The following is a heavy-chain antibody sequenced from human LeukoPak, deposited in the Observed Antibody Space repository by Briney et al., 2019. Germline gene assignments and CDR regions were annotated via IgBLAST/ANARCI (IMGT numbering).Heavy chain of an antibody. V-gene: IGHV4-4*07. Sequence: SETLSLTCTVSGGSISSYYWSWIRHLAGKGLEWIGRIYTGGSTNYNPSLKSRVTMSVDTSKNQFSLKLSSVTAADTAVYYCAREPPGLGFGAYYFDYWGQGTLVTVSS. J-gene: IGHJ4*02. CDR1: GGSISSYY. D-gene: IGHD3-3*01. CDR2: IYTGGST. CDR3: AREPPGLGFGAYYFDY.